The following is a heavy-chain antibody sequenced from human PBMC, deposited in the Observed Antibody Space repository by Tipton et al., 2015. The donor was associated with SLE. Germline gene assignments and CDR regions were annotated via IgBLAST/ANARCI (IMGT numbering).Heavy chain of an antibody. CDR1: GGSFSGYY. CDR3: ARDYGADYYSGGMDV. D-gene: IGHD4-17*01. CDR2: INHSGST. J-gene: IGHJ6*02. V-gene: IGHV4-34*01. Sequence: TLSLTCAVYGGSFSGYYWSWIRQPPGKGLEWIGEINHSGSTKYNPSLKSRVTISVDTSKNQFSLKLSSVTAADTAVYCCARDYGADYYSGGMDVWGQGPTVTVSS.